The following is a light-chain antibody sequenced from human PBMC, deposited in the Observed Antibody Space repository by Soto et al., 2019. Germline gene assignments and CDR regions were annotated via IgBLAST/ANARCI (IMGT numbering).Light chain of an antibody. J-gene: IGKJ4*01. CDR1: QSISSY. CDR3: QQSYNNWQLT. Sequence: DIQMTQSPSSLSASVGDRVTITCRASQSISSYLNWYQQKPGKAPKLLIYAASSLQSGVPSRFSGSGSGTDFTLTISSLQPEDFATYSCQQSYNNWQLTFGGGTKV. CDR2: AAS. V-gene: IGKV1-39*01.